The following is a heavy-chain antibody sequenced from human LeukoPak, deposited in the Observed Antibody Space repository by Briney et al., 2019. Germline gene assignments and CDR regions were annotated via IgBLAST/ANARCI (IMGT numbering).Heavy chain of an antibody. CDR1: GXTFSSYA. D-gene: IGHD6-13*01. V-gene: IGHV3-21*01. CDR2: ISSSSSYI. Sequence: GGSLRLSCAASGXTFSSYAMSWVRQAPGKGLEWVSSISSSSSYIYYADSGKGRFTISRDNAKNSLYLQMNSLRAEDTAVYYCARDPHAGYSSSWYLGDAFDIWGQGTMVTVSS. J-gene: IGHJ3*02. CDR3: ARDPHAGYSSSWYLGDAFDI.